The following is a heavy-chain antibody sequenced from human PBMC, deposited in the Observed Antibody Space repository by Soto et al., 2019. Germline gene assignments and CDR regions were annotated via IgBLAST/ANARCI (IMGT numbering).Heavy chain of an antibody. CDR3: ARVNSAFGGNWFEP. J-gene: IGHJ5*02. V-gene: IGHV4-61*01. CDR2: IYYSRST. CDR1: GGSVSNANYY. D-gene: IGHD2-15*01. Sequence: QVQLHESGPGLVKPLGTVSLTCTVSGGSVSNANYYWSWVRQPPGKGLEWIGYIYYSRSTNYNPSLKSRVTMSIDRSQKQFSLEPNSVTAADTAPYFCARVNSAFGGNWFEPWGQGILGLGSS.